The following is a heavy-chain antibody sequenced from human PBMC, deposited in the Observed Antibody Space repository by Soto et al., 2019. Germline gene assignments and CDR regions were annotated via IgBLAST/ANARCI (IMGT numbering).Heavy chain of an antibody. J-gene: IGHJ6*02. CDR1: GIPVSSNY. Sequence: EVQLVESGGGLVQPGGSLRLSCVASGIPVSSNYMTWVRQAPGKGLAWVAVLHSGGDTYYANSVKGRFTIYRHDSTNTLFLQMNRLSVEDTAVYYCARDGPYYYAARMDVWGHGPTVTVSS. CDR2: LHSGGDT. CDR3: ARDGPYYYAARMDV. D-gene: IGHD3-10*01. V-gene: IGHV3-53*04.